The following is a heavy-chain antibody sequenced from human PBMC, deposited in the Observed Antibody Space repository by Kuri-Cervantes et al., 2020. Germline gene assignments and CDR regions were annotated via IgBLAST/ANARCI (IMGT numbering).Heavy chain of an antibody. Sequence: SETLSLTCAVYGGSLSGYYWSWIRQSPGKGLEWIGEINDGGITKYNPSLKSRVTFLIDTSKKQISLKVMSVTAADTAVYYCARGRDDAFDIWGQGTMVTVSS. J-gene: IGHJ3*02. V-gene: IGHV4-34*01. CDR1: GGSLSGYY. CDR3: ARGRDDAFDI. CDR2: INDGGIT.